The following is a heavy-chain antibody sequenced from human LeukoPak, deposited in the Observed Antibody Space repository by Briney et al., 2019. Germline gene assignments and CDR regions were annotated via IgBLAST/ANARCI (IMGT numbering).Heavy chain of an antibody. Sequence: SETLSLTCTVSGGSISSYYWSWIRQPPGKGLEWIGYIYYSGSTNYNPSLKSRVTISVDTSKNQFSLKLSSVTAADTAVYYCARISHFHDAFDIWGQGTMVTVSS. V-gene: IGHV4-59*01. J-gene: IGHJ3*02. D-gene: IGHD3-3*02. CDR1: GGSISSYY. CDR2: IYYSGST. CDR3: ARISHFHDAFDI.